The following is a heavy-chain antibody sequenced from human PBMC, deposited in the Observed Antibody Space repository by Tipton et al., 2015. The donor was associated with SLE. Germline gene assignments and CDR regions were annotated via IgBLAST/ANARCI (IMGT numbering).Heavy chain of an antibody. V-gene: IGHV4-59*01. CDR2: VFYNGNT. D-gene: IGHD2-2*01. Sequence: LRLSCTVSGGSINYYYWNWIRQPPGKGLKWIGYVFYNGNTNYNASLRSRVTMSVDTSKSQFSLQLRSVTAADTAVYYCARGGRCTSDSCYVYYYYMDVWGEGTTVAVPS. J-gene: IGHJ6*03. CDR1: GGSINYYY. CDR3: ARGGRCTSDSCYVYYYYMDV.